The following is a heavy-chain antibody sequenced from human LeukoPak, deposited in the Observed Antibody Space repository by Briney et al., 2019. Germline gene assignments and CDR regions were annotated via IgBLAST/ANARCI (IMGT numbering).Heavy chain of an antibody. CDR2: IYYSGST. V-gene: IGHV4-30-4*08. CDR1: GGSINSVNYY. J-gene: IGHJ4*02. D-gene: IGHD3-10*01. CDR3: ARAGKYFGSGTWAGLVDF. Sequence: PSETLSLTCAVSGGSINSVNYYWTWIRQPPGKGLEWIGYIYYSGSTYCNPSINSRVTISVDTSKNQFSLKLSSVTATDTAVYYCARAGKYFGSGTWAGLVDFWGLGTLVTVSS.